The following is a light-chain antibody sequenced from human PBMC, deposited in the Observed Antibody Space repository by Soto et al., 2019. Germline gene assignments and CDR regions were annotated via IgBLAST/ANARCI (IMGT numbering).Light chain of an antibody. CDR1: QNINNY. CDR3: QQYENLPT. V-gene: IGKV1-33*01. Sequence: DIQMTQSPSSLSASVVDRVTITCQASQNINNYLNWYQQKPGRAPKLLICDASNLEAGVPSRFRGSGSGTDFTFTISRLQPEDIATYYCQQYENLPTFGQGTRLEI. J-gene: IGKJ5*01. CDR2: DAS.